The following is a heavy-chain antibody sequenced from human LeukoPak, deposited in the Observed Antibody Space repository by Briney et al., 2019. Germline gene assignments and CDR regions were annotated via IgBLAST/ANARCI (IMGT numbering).Heavy chain of an antibody. V-gene: IGHV1-2*02. CDR1: GYTFTGYY. D-gene: IGHD2-2*01. CDR3: EYCSSTSCDAFDI. Sequence: ASVKVSCKASGYTFTGYYMHWVRQAPGQGLEWMGWINPNSGGTNYAQKFQGRVTMTRDTSISTAYMELSRLRSDDTAVYYCEYCSSTSCDAFDIWGQGTMVTVSS. J-gene: IGHJ3*02. CDR2: INPNSGGT.